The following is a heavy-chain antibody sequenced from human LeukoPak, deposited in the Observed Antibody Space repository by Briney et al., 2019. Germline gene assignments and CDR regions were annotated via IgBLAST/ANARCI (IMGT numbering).Heavy chain of an antibody. CDR1: GYTFTGYY. J-gene: IGHJ4*02. D-gene: IGHD6-6*01. CDR3: ARGQNIAARHFDY. CDR2: INPNSGGT. V-gene: IGHV1-2*02. Sequence: ASVQVSCQASGYTFTGYYMHWVRQAPGQGLAWMGWINPNSGGTNYAQKFQGRVTMTRDTSISTAYMELSRLRSDDTAVYYCARGQNIAARHFDYWGQGTLVTVSS.